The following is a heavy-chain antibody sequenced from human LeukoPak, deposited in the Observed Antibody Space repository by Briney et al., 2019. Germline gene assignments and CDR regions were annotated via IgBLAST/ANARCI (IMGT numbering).Heavy chain of an antibody. Sequence: GGSLRLSCAASGFSVSSNYMSWVRQAPGKGLEWVSVSYSSGSTYYADSVKGRFTISRDNSKNTLYLQMNSLRAEDTAVYYCARVMYYYDSSGYYYFDYWGQGTLVTVSS. J-gene: IGHJ4*02. CDR1: GFSVSSNY. D-gene: IGHD3-22*01. CDR3: ARVMYYYDSSGYYYFDY. CDR2: SYSSGST. V-gene: IGHV3-66*02.